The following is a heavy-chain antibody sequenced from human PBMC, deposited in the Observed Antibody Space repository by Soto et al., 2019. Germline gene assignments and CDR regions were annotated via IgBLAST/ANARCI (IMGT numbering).Heavy chain of an antibody. V-gene: IGHV4-59*01. CDR2: IYYSGST. CDR3: ARVDDSSGPYWYFDL. Sequence: PSETLSLTCTVSGGSISSYYWSWIRQPPGKGLEWIGYIYYSGSTNYNPSLKSRVTISVDTSKNQFSLKLSSVTAADTAVYYCARVDDSSGPYWYFDLWGRGTLVTVSS. D-gene: IGHD3-22*01. CDR1: GGSISSYY. J-gene: IGHJ2*01.